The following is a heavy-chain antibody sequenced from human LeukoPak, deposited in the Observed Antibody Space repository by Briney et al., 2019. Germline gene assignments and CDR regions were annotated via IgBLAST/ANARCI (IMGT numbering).Heavy chain of an antibody. Sequence: GGSLRLSCAASGFTFSSYGMHWVRQAPGKGLEWVAVIWYDGSNKYYADSVKGRFTISRDNSKNTLYLQMNSLRAEDTAVYYCARDSDIAVAGTYYYYGMDVWGQGTTVTVSS. J-gene: IGHJ6*02. CDR3: ARDSDIAVAGTYYYYGMDV. D-gene: IGHD6-19*01. CDR2: IWYDGSNK. V-gene: IGHV3-33*01. CDR1: GFTFSSYG.